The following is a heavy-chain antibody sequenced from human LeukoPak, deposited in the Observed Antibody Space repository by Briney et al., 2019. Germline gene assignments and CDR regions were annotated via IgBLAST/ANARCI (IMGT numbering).Heavy chain of an antibody. CDR1: GYTFTSYG. CDR2: ISAYNGNT. CDR3: ARDQRYDYVWGSYRYSTFDY. V-gene: IGHV1-18*01. J-gene: IGHJ4*02. D-gene: IGHD3-16*02. Sequence: ASVKVSCTASGYTFTSYGISWVRQAPGQGLEWMGWISAYNGNTNYAQKLQGRVTMTTDTSTSTAYMELRSLRSDDTAVYYCARDQRYDYVWGSYRYSTFDYWGQGTLVTVSS.